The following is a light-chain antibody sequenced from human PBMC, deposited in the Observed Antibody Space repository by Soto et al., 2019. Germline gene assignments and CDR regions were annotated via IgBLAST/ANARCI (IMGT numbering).Light chain of an antibody. Sequence: QSALTQPASVSGSPGQSITISCTGTSSDVGGYNYVSWHQQHPGKAPKLMIYEVSNRPSGVSNRFSGSKSGNTASLTISGLQAEDEADYYCSSYTSSSTLDVVFGGGTKVTVL. V-gene: IGLV2-14*01. CDR1: SSDVGGYNY. J-gene: IGLJ2*01. CDR3: SSYTSSSTLDVV. CDR2: EVS.